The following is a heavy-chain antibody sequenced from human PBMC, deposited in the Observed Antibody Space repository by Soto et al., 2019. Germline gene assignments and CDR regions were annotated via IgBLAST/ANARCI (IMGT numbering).Heavy chain of an antibody. Sequence: GASVKVSCKASGYTFTSYYMHWVRQAPGQGLEWMGIINPSGGSTSYAQKFQGRVTMTRDTSTSTVYMELSSLRSEDTAVYYCATGGRGYYDSSGYYFHWGQGTLVTVSS. J-gene: IGHJ4*02. D-gene: IGHD3-22*01. CDR1: GYTFTSYY. V-gene: IGHV1-46*01. CDR3: ATGGRGYYDSSGYYFH. CDR2: INPSGGST.